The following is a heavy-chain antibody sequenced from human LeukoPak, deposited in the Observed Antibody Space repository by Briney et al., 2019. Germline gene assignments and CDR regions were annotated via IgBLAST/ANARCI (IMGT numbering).Heavy chain of an antibody. V-gene: IGHV3-66*01. CDR3: ARIPMTTVDTSDY. CDR2: IYSGGNT. J-gene: IGHJ4*02. D-gene: IGHD4-23*01. Sequence: GGSLRLSCAASGFIVSSNYMSWVRQAPGRGLGWVSIIYSGGNTYYADSVRGRFTISRDNSKNTLYLQMKSLRAEDTAVYYCARIPMTTVDTSDYWGQGTLVTVFS. CDR1: GFIVSSNY.